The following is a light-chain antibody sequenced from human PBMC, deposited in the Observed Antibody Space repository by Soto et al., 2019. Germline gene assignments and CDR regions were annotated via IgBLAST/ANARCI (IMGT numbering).Light chain of an antibody. CDR1: SSDVGGYNY. CDR3: SSYAGSINVV. V-gene: IGLV2-8*01. CDR2: EVS. J-gene: IGLJ2*01. Sequence: QPVLTQPPSASGSPGQSVTISCTGTSSDVGGYNYVSWYQQHPGKAPKLMIYEVSKRPSGVPDRFSGSKSGNTASLTVSGLQAEDEADYYCSSYAGSINVVFGGGTQLTVL.